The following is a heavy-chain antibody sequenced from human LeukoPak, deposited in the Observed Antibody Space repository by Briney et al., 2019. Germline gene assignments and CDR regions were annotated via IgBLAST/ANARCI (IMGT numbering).Heavy chain of an antibody. J-gene: IGHJ4*02. CDR3: AKISSRIDYGDY. V-gene: IGHV3-30*18. Sequence: GGSLRLSCAASGFTFSSYGMHWVRQAPGKGLEWVAVISYDGSNKYYADSVKGRFTISRDNSKNTLYLQMNSLRAEDTAVYYCAKISSRIDYGDYWGQGTLVTVSS. CDR2: ISYDGSNK. CDR1: GFTFSSYG. D-gene: IGHD1-14*01.